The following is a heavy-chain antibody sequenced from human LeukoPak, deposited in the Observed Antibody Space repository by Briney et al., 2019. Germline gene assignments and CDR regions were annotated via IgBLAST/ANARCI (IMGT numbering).Heavy chain of an antibody. CDR3: AKASEIVVVIPYYFDY. Sequence: GGSLRLSCAASGFTFSSYGIHWVRQAPGKGLEWVSAISGSGGSTYYADSVKGRFTISRDNSKNTLHLQMNSLRAEDTAVYYCAKASEIVVVIPYYFDYWGQGTLVTVSS. J-gene: IGHJ4*02. D-gene: IGHD3-22*01. CDR1: GFTFSSYG. CDR2: ISGSGGST. V-gene: IGHV3-23*01.